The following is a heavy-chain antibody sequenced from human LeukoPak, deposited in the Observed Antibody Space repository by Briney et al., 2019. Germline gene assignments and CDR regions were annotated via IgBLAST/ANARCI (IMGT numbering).Heavy chain of an antibody. CDR1: GFTFSSYW. CDR3: ARVTDYDILTGYGTFDI. J-gene: IGHJ3*02. D-gene: IGHD3-9*01. V-gene: IGHV3-74*01. CDR2: INSDGSST. Sequence: PGGSLRLSCAASGFTFSSYWMHWVRQAPGKGLVWVSRINSDGSSTSYADSVKGRFTISRDNAKNTLYLQMNSLRAEDTAVYYCARVTDYDILTGYGTFDIWGQGTMVTVSS.